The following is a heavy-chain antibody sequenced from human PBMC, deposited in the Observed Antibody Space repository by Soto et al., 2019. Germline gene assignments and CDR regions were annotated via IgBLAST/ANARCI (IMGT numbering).Heavy chain of an antibody. Sequence: PSETLSLTCSFSGVSVSSNIYYCTWIRQHPGKGPEWIGHIYYSGSTYYNPSLKSRVTISLDMSKNQFSLKLTSVSAADTAVYYCARGYDYDSGAYLFEYLGQGTLVSVSS. V-gene: IGHV4-31*03. CDR2: IYYSGST. CDR1: GVSVSSNIYY. J-gene: IGHJ4*02. D-gene: IGHD3-22*01. CDR3: ARGYDYDSGAYLFEY.